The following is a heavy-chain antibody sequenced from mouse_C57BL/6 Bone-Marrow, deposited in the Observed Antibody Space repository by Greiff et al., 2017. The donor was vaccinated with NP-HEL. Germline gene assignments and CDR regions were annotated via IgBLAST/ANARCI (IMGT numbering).Heavy chain of an antibody. J-gene: IGHJ4*01. V-gene: IGHV5-4*03. D-gene: IGHD2-4*01. CDR2: ISDGGSYT. CDR3: ARNYDSYAMDY. CDR1: GFTFSSYA. Sequence: EVTLVESGGGLVKPGGSLKLSCAASGFTFSSYAMSWVRQTPEKRLEWVATISDGGSYTYYPDNVKGRFTISRDNAKNNLYLQMSHLKSEDTAMYYCARNYDSYAMDYWGQGTSVTVSS.